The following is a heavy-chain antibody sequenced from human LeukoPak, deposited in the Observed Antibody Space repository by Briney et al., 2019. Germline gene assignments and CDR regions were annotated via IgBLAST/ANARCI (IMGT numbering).Heavy chain of an antibody. D-gene: IGHD3-22*01. V-gene: IGHV3-21*06. J-gene: IGHJ6*03. CDR1: GFTFSSYS. Sequence: GGSLRLSCAASGFTFSSYSMNWVRQAPGKGLEWVSSISSSSSYIYYADSVKGRFTISRDNAKNSLYLQMNSLRAEDTAVYYCARHLVQYYDSSGYGNYMDAWGKGTTVTVSS. CDR2: ISSSSSYI. CDR3: ARHLVQYYDSSGYGNYMDA.